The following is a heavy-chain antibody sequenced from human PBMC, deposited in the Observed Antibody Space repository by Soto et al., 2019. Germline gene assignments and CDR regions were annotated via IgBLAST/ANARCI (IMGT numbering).Heavy chain of an antibody. CDR3: AAVWGGPTSFEY. V-gene: IGHV1-58*01. J-gene: IGHJ4*02. CDR1: GFTFTSST. D-gene: IGHD3-16*01. CDR2: IVVGGTTA. Sequence: QVQLEQSGPEVKKPGTSVKVSCKTSGFTFTSSTVQWVRQARGQGLELMGWIVVGGTTANYVQKFEERVTITRDVSTSTGYMQLSSLRSGDTAVYYCAAVWGGPTSFEYWGQGTLVTVSS.